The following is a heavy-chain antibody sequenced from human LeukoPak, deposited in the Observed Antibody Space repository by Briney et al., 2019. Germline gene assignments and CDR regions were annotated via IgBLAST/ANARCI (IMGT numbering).Heavy chain of an antibody. J-gene: IGHJ4*02. CDR1: GYTFTGYY. CDR3: APMGMIVVEEGDY. D-gene: IGHD3-22*01. CDR2: INPNSGGT. V-gene: IGHV1-2*02. Sequence: ASVKVSCKASGYTFTGYYMHWVRQAPGQGLEWMGWINPNSGGTNYAQKFQGRVTMTRDTSISTAYMELSRLRSDDTAVYYCAPMGMIVVEEGDYRGQGTLVTVSS.